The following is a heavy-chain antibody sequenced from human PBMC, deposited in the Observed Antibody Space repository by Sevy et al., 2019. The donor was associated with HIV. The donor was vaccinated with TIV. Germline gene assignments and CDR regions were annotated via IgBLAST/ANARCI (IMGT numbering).Heavy chain of an antibody. D-gene: IGHD3-16*02. CDR3: AKAMIVSPDFDY. V-gene: IGHV3-23*01. J-gene: IGHJ4*02. CDR1: GFTFSSYA. Sequence: GGSLRLSCAASGFTFSSYAMSWVRQAPGKGLEWVSAVSGSGGSTYYADSVKGRFTISRDNSKNTLYLQMNSLRAEDTAVYYCAKAMIVSPDFDYWGQGTLVTVSS. CDR2: VSGSGGST.